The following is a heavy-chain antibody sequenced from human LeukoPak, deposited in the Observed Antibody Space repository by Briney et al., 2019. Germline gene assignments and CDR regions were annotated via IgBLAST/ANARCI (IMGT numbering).Heavy chain of an antibody. V-gene: IGHV3-53*01. CDR3: ARVDYYRSGSPTYFDY. D-gene: IGHD3-10*01. Sequence: GGSLRLPCAASGFTFDDYGMSWVRQAPGKGLEWVSVIYTGSNTYYADSVKGRFTISRDTSKNTLYLQMNSLRAEDTAVYYCARVDYYRSGSPTYFDYWGQGTLVTVSS. CDR1: GFTFDDYG. J-gene: IGHJ4*02. CDR2: IYTGSNT.